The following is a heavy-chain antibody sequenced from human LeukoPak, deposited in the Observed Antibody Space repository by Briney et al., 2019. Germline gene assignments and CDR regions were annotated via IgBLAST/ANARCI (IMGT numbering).Heavy chain of an antibody. CDR3: ASRDSYSSSWQDQCYFDY. J-gene: IGHJ4*02. Sequence: GGSLRLSCAASGFTFSSYAMSWVRQAPGKGLEWVSAISGSGGSTYYADSVKGRFTISRDNSKNTLYLQMNSLRAEDTAVYYCASRDSYSSSWQDQCYFDYWGQGTLVTVSS. V-gene: IGHV3-23*01. D-gene: IGHD6-13*01. CDR2: ISGSGGST. CDR1: GFTFSSYA.